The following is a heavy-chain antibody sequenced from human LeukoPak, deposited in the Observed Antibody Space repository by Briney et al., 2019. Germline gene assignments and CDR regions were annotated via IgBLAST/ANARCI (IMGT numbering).Heavy chain of an antibody. Sequence: GGSLRLSCAASGFTFSSYAMHWVRQAPGKGLEGVAVISYDGSNKYYADSVKGRFTISRDNSKNTLYLQMNSLRAEDTAVYYCAKQGELDYFDYWGQGTLVTVSS. CDR1: GFTFSSYA. J-gene: IGHJ4*02. CDR3: AKQGELDYFDY. D-gene: IGHD3-10*01. CDR2: ISYDGSNK. V-gene: IGHV3-30*01.